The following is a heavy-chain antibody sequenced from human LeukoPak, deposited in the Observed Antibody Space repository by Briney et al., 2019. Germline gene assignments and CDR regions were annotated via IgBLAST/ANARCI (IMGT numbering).Heavy chain of an antibody. CDR3: ARDRQGDNWNDPYYFDY. Sequence: ASVKVSCKASGYTFTSYGISWVRQAPGQGLEWMGWISAYNGNTNYAQKLQGRVTMTTDTSTSTAYMELSSPRSEDTAVYYCARDRQGDNWNDPYYFDYWGQGTLVTVSS. V-gene: IGHV1-18*01. CDR1: GYTFTSYG. CDR2: ISAYNGNT. J-gene: IGHJ4*02. D-gene: IGHD1-20*01.